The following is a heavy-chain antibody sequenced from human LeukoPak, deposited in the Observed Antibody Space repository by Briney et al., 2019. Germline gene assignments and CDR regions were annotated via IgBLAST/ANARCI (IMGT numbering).Heavy chain of an antibody. D-gene: IGHD1/OR15-1a*01. J-gene: IGHJ5*02. CDR3: ARLPLIATTRGGFDP. V-gene: IGHV4-59*08. CDR1: GGSISGYY. Sequence: KSSETLSLTCTVSGGSISGYYWSWIRQPPGKRLEWIGYIYDTGATNYNPSLKSRFTISIDTSKNQFPLNLSSVTAADTAVYYCARLPLIATTRGGFDPWGQGTLVTVSS. CDR2: IYDTGAT.